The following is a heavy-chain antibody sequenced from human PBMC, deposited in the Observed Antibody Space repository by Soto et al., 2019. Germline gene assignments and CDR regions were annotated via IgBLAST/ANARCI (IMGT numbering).Heavy chain of an antibody. V-gene: IGHV1-3*01. CDR2: INAGNGNT. Sequence: QVQLVQSGAEVKKPGASVKVSCKASGYTFTSYAMHWVRQAPGQRLEWMGWINAGNGNTKYSQKFQGRVTITRDTSASTAYKELSSLRSEDTAVYYCARERGITGTKGVWGQGTTVTVSS. CDR3: ARERGITGTKGV. J-gene: IGHJ6*02. CDR1: GYTFTSYA. D-gene: IGHD1-7*01.